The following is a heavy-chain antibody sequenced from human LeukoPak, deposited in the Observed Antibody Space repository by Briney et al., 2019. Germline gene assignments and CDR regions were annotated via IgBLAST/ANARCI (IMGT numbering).Heavy chain of an antibody. CDR3: ARGLAWELSDY. J-gene: IGHJ4*02. V-gene: IGHV3-30*03. CDR2: ISYDGSNK. CDR1: GFTFSSYG. Sequence: PGGSLRLSCAASGFTFSSYGMHWVRQAPGKGLEWVAVISYDGSNKYYADSVKGRFTISRDNSKNTLYLQMNSLRAEDTAVYYCARGLAWELSDYWGQGTLVTVSS. D-gene: IGHD1-26*01.